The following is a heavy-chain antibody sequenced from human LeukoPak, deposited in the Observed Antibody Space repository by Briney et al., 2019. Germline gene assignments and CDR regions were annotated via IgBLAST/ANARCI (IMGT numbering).Heavy chain of an antibody. V-gene: IGHV1-8*01. J-gene: IGHJ6*03. CDR3: ARGQLRRIVVVITGYCYMDV. Sequence: ASVKVSCKASGYTFTSYDINWVRQATGQGLEWMGWMNPNSGNTGYAQKFQGRVTMTRNTSISTAYMELSSLRSEDTAVYYCARGQLRRIVVVITGYCYMDVWGKGTTVTISS. CDR1: GYTFTSYD. D-gene: IGHD3-22*01. CDR2: MNPNSGNT.